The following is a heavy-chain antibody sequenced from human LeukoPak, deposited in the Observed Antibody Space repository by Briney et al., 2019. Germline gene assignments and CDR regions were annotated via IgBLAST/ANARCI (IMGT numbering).Heavy chain of an antibody. CDR3: ARHRVVSSSEYFDL. D-gene: IGHD6-13*01. J-gene: IGHJ2*01. CDR2: ISPGDSDT. Sequence: GESLRISCQGSGYSFTSYWISWVRQMPGKGLEWMGIISPGDSDTRYSPSFQGQVSMSADKSISTAYLQWSSLRASDTAMYYCARHRVVSSSEYFDLWGRGTLVTVSS. CDR1: GYSFTSYW. V-gene: IGHV5-51*01.